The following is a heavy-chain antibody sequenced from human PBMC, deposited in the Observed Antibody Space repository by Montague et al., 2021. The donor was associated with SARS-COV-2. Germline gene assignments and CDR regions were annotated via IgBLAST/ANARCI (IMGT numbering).Heavy chain of an antibody. CDR1: GGSISSYY. CDR3: ARGSGWMGNAFDI. CDR2: IYYSGST. D-gene: IGHD6-19*01. Sequence: SETLSLTCTVSGGSISSYYWSWIRQPPGKGLEWIGYIYYSGSTNYNPSLKSRVTISVGTSKNQFSLKLSSVTAAGTAVYYCARGSGWMGNAFDIWGQGTMVTVSS. J-gene: IGHJ3*02. V-gene: IGHV4-59*01.